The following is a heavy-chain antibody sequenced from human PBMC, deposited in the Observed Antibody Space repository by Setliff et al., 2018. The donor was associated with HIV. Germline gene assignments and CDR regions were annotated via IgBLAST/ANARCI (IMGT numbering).Heavy chain of an antibody. CDR1: GFTFSSYA. D-gene: IGHD3-10*01. V-gene: IGHV3-23*03. CDR2: IYSDGGTT. J-gene: IGHJ4*02. CDR3: ATPSGNYNY. Sequence: GGSLRLSCAASGFTFSSYAMTWVRQAPGKGLEWVSVIYSDGGTTYSADSVKGRFTISRDSSKNTLYLQMNNLRAEDTAVYYCATPSGNYNYWGQGTLVTVSS.